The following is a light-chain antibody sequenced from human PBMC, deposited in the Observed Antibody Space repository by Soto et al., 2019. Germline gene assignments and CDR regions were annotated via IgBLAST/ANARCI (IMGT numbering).Light chain of an antibody. J-gene: IGKJ2*01. V-gene: IGKV3-15*01. CDR2: GAS. CDR3: QQYNNWPPYMYT. CDR1: QSVSSN. Sequence: EIVMTQSPATLSVSPGERATLSCRASQSVSSNLAWYQQKPGQAPRLLIYGASTRATGIPARFSGSGSGTEFTLTISSPQSDALEVGYCQQYNNWPPYMYTLGQGTKVDI.